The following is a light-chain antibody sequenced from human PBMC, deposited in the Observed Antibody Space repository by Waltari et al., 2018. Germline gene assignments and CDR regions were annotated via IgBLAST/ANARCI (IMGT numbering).Light chain of an antibody. V-gene: IGLV2-14*03. Sequence: QSALTQPASVSGSPGQSIGIPSTGPSGDVGGDNFVSWYRRLPGKAPKLIIYDVGNRPSGVSNRFSGSKSGNTASLIISGLQADDEADYYCCSYTRSGSLVFGGGTKLTVL. CDR2: DVG. CDR1: SGDVGGDNF. J-gene: IGLJ2*01. CDR3: CSYTRSGSLV.